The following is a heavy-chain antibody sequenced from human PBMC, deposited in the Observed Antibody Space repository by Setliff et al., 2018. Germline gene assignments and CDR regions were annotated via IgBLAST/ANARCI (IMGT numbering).Heavy chain of an antibody. Sequence: GGSLRLSCAASGFTFSNYAMSWVRQAPGKGLEWVSAISGSGAISYADSVKGRFTISRDNSKNTLYLQMNSLRAEDTAVYYCAKHGAYNDFLTGYNFYYDMDVWGQGTTVTVSS. CDR2: ISGSGAI. V-gene: IGHV3-23*01. J-gene: IGHJ6*02. CDR3: AKHGAYNDFLTGYNFYYDMDV. CDR1: GFTFSNYA. D-gene: IGHD3-9*01.